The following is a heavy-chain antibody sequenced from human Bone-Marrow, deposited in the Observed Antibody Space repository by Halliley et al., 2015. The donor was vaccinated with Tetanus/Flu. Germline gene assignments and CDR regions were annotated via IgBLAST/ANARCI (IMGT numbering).Heavy chain of an antibody. J-gene: IGHJ5*02. CDR1: GGSITPYY. D-gene: IGHD6-13*01. V-gene: IGHV4-59*01. CDR2: IYYSGST. Sequence: TLSLTCTVSGGSITPYYWSWIRQPPGKGLEWIGYIYYSGSTNYNPSLKSRATISVDTSENQFSLRLKSVTAADTALYFCARRAAAGVAFLDNWFGPWGQGILVTVSS. CDR3: ARRAAAGVAFLDNWFGP.